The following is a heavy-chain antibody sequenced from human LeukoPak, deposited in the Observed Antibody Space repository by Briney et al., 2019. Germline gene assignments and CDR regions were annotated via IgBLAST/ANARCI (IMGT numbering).Heavy chain of an antibody. CDR1: GGSIRSYY. V-gene: IGHV4-59*12. D-gene: IGHD4-23*01. CDR3: AREPRTVVTPYAFDI. CDR2: ISYSGST. J-gene: IGHJ3*02. Sequence: SETLSLTCTVSGGSIRSYYWNWIRQPPGKGLEWIGYISYSGSTNYNPSLKSRVTISVDKSKNQFSLKLSSVTAADTAVYYCAREPRTVVTPYAFDIWGQGTMVTVSS.